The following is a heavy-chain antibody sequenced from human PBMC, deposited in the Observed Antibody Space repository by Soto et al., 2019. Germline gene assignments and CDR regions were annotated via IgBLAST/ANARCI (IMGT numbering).Heavy chain of an antibody. CDR2: ISAYNVNT. V-gene: IGHV1-18*01. J-gene: IGHJ4*02. CDR1: GYTFTSYG. Sequence: QVQLVQSGAEVKKPGASVKVSCKASGYTFTSYGISWVRQAPGQGLEWMGWISAYNVNTKYAQKLQGRATMTTDTPTSTAYIELRSLRSDDTAVYYCERDVRQIAARPPGYFDYWVQGTLGTVSS. CDR3: ERDVRQIAARPPGYFDY. D-gene: IGHD6-6*01.